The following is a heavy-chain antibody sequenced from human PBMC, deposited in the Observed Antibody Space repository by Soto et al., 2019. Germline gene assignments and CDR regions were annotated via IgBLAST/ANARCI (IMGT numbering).Heavy chain of an antibody. CDR2: IFSNDEK. CDR3: ARIVRQQLVLFDY. CDR1: GFSLSNARMG. Sequence: QVTLKESGPVLVKPTETLTLTCTVSGFSLSNARMGVSWIRQPPGKALEWLAHIFSNDEKSYSTSLKSRLTXSXHXXKSQVVLTMTNLDPVDTATYYCARIVRQQLVLFDYWGQGTLVTVSS. D-gene: IGHD6-13*01. V-gene: IGHV2-26*01. J-gene: IGHJ4*02.